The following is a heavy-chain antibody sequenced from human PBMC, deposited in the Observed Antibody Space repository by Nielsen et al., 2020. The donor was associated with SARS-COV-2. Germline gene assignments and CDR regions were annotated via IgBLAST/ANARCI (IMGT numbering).Heavy chain of an antibody. J-gene: IGHJ4*02. CDR1: GYTFTSYA. D-gene: IGHD3-3*01. CDR3: ARGGDSPYYDFWSGLGFGDY. Sequence: ASVKVSCKASGYTFTSYAMNWVRQAPGQGLEWMGWINTNTGNPTYAQGFTGRFVFSLDTSVSTAYLQISSLKAEDTAVYYCARGGDSPYYDFWSGLGFGDYWGQGTLVTVSS. CDR2: INTNTGNP. V-gene: IGHV7-4-1*02.